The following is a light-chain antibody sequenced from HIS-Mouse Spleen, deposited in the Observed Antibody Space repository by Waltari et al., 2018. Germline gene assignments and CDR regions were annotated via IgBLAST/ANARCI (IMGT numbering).Light chain of an antibody. Sequence: DIVMTQSPDSLAVSLGERATINCKSSQSVLYSSNNKNYLAWYQQKPGQPPKLLIYWAAPRESGVPDRCSGRGSGTDFTLTISSLQAEDVAVYYCQQYYSTPWTFGQGTKVEIK. CDR3: QQYYSTPWT. CDR2: WAA. V-gene: IGKV4-1*01. CDR1: QSVLYSSNNKNY. J-gene: IGKJ1*01.